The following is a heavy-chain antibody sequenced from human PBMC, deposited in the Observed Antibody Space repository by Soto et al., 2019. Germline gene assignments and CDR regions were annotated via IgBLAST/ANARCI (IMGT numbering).Heavy chain of an antibody. Sequence: SGKGCCKSSVGTFSSYAISWVRQAPGQGLEWMGGILPIFGTANYAQKFQGRVTITADESTSTAYMELSSLRSEDTAVYYCARVNSPARTYYYCGMDVWGQGTTVTVSS. D-gene: IGHD2-2*01. J-gene: IGHJ6*02. V-gene: IGHV1-69*13. CDR2: ILPIFGTA. CDR1: VGTFSSYA. CDR3: ARVNSPARTYYYCGMDV.